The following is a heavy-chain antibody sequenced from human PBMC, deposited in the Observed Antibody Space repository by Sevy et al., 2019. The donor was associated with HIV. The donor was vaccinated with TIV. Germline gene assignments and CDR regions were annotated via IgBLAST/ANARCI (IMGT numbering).Heavy chain of an antibody. CDR2: IRYSGST. J-gene: IGHJ4*02. D-gene: IGHD6-19*01. CDR1: GASISSSGYY. Sequence: SETLSLTCTVSGASISSSGYYWGWIRQPPGKGLEWIASIRYSGSTYYNTSLRSRDTISTDASKNQFSLKLNSVTAADTAVYYCAGPILTYRSGWSYYDHWGQGTVVTVSS. CDR3: AGPILTYRSGWSYYDH. V-gene: IGHV4-39*01.